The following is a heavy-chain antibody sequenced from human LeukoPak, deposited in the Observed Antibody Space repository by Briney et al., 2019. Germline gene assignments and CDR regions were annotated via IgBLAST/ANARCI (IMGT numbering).Heavy chain of an antibody. Sequence: ASVKVSCKASGYTFTGYYMHWVRQAPGQGLEWMGWTNPNSGGTNYAQKFQGWVTMTRDTSISTAYMELSRLRSDDTAVYYCALIAAAGYDAFVIWGQGTMVTVSS. CDR1: GYTFTGYY. CDR3: ALIAAAGYDAFVI. D-gene: IGHD6-13*01. J-gene: IGHJ3*02. V-gene: IGHV1-2*04. CDR2: TNPNSGGT.